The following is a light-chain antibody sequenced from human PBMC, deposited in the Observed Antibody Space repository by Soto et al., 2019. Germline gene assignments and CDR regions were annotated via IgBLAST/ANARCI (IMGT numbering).Light chain of an antibody. J-gene: IGKJ1*01. CDR2: AAS. CDR1: QSISSY. V-gene: IGKV1-39*01. CDR3: QQSYSTPRT. Sequence: DIQMTPSPSSLSASVGDRVTITCRASQSISSYLNWYQQKPGKAPKLLIYAASSLESGVPSRFSGSVSGTDFTLAISSLQPEDFATYYCQQSYSTPRTVGQGTKVEIK.